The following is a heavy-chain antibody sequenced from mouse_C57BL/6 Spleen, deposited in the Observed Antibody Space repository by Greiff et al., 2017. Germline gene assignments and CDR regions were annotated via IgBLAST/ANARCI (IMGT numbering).Heavy chain of an antibody. V-gene: IGHV1-64*01. D-gene: IGHD1-1*01. Sequence: QVQLQQSGAELVKPGASVKLSCTASGYTFTSYWMHWVQQRPGQGLAWIGLIHPNSGSTYYTEKFKSKATLTVDNSASTAYMQLSSLTSEDSAVYYGARGDYYGSLYYCDYWGQGTTLTVSA. CDR2: IHPNSGST. CDR3: ARGDYYGSLYYCDY. J-gene: IGHJ2*01. CDR1: GYTFTSYW.